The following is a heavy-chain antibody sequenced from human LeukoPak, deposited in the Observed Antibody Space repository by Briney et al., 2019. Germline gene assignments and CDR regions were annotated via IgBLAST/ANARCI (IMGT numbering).Heavy chain of an antibody. J-gene: IGHJ4*02. CDR1: GGSFSGYY. Sequence: SETLSLTCAVYGGSFSGYYWSWIRQPPGKGLEWIGEINHSGSTYYNPSLKSRVTISVDTSKNQFSLKLSSVTAADTAVYYCARDGARRPFGGVYGYWGQGTLVTVSS. CDR3: ARDGARRPFGGVYGY. D-gene: IGHD3-16*01. CDR2: INHSGST. V-gene: IGHV4-34*01.